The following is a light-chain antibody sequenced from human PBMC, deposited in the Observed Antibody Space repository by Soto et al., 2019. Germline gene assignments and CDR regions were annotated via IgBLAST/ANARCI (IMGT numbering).Light chain of an antibody. V-gene: IGKV3-15*01. CDR1: QSVSSN. CDR3: QHYHNWPRT. Sequence: EIVMTQSPATLSVSPGERATLSCRASQSVSSNLAWYQQKPGQAPRLLIYGGSTRATGIPVRFSGSGSGTEFTLTISTLQSEDFAVYYCQHYHNWPRTFGQGTKVEIK. J-gene: IGKJ1*01. CDR2: GGS.